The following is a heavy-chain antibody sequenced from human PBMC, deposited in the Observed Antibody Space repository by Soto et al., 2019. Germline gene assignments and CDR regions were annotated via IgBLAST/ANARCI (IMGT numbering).Heavy chain of an antibody. CDR2: INPNSGGT. CDR1: GYTFTGYH. D-gene: IGHD3-22*01. J-gene: IGHJ4*02. CDR3: ATLVGITMIDYYFDY. V-gene: IGHV1-2*02. Sequence: ASVKVSCKASGYTFTGYHMHWVRQAPGQGLEWMGWINPNSGGTNYAQKFQGRVTMTRDTSISTAYMELSSLRSEDTAVYYCATLVGITMIDYYFDYWGQGTLVTVSS.